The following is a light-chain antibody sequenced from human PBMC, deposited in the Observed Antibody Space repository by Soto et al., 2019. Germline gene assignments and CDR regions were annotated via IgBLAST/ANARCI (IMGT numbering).Light chain of an antibody. Sequence: EIVLTQSPSTLSLSPGERATLSCRASQSVSSSYLAWYQQKPGQAPRLLIYGASSRATGIPDRFSRSGSETDFTLTISRLEPEDFAVYYCQQYGSSPLTFGGGTKVEIK. J-gene: IGKJ4*01. CDR2: GAS. V-gene: IGKV3-20*01. CDR3: QQYGSSPLT. CDR1: QSVSSSY.